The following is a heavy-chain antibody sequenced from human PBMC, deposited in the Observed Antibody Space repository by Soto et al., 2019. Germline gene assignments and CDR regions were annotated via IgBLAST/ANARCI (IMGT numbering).Heavy chain of an antibody. V-gene: IGHV1-3*01. CDR2: INAGNGNT. CDR1: GYTFTSYA. CDR3: ARGEISGIHDY. J-gene: IGHJ4*02. Sequence: ASGKLSCKASGYTFTSYAMHWVRQAPGQRLEWMGWINAGNGNTKYSQKFQGRVTITRDTSASTAYMELSSLRSEDTAVYYCARGEISGIHDYWRQGTLVTVSS. D-gene: IGHD1-20*01.